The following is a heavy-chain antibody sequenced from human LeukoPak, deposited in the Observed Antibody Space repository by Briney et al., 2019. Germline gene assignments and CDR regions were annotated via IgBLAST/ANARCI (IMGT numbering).Heavy chain of an antibody. J-gene: IGHJ2*01. CDR2: INPNSGGT. D-gene: IGHD5-18*01. CDR3: ARGDTGMAYWYFDL. V-gene: IGHV1-2*02. CDR1: GYSFTGYY. Sequence: ASVKVSFTASGYSFTGYYMHWVRQAPGQGLEWMGWINPNSGGTNHAQKFQGRVTMTRDTSISTAYMELSRLRSDNTAVYYCARGDTGMAYWYFDLWGRGTLVTVSS.